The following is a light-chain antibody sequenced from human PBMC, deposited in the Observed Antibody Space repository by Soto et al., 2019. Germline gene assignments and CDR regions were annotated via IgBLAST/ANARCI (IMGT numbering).Light chain of an antibody. Sequence: DIVLTQSPGTLSLSPGETAYLSCRASQNVDTSLAWYQQRPGRAPRLLMSEASRRAAGIPARFSGTGSGTDFTLIINSLEPEDVAVYYCHQRYNWHLTFGAGTRVEI. CDR3: HQRYNWHLT. J-gene: IGKJ4*01. V-gene: IGKV3-11*01. CDR2: EAS. CDR1: QNVDTS.